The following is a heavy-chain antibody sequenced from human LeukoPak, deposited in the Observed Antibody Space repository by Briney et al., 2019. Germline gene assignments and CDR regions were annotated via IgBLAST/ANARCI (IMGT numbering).Heavy chain of an antibody. J-gene: IGHJ4*02. CDR2: IYYSGST. CDR3: ATHIVVVTATPYFDY. D-gene: IGHD2-21*02. V-gene: IGHV4-39*01. Sequence: SETLSLTCTVSGGSISSGDYYWSWIRQPPGKGLEWIGSIYYSGSTYYNPSLKSRVTISVDTSKNQFSLKLSSVTAADTAVYYCATHIVVVTATPYFDYWGQGTLVTVSS. CDR1: GGSISSGDYY.